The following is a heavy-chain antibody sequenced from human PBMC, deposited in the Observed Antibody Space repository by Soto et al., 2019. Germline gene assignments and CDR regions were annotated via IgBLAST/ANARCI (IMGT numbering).Heavy chain of an antibody. CDR1: VFSLNTAGMG. CDR3: AQLYNWNYITPFDY. D-gene: IGHD1-7*01. CDR2: IYWNDDG. V-gene: IGHV2-5*01. J-gene: IGHJ4*02. Sequence: QITLKESGPTLLKPTQPLTLTCSFSVFSLNTAGMGVGWIRQPPGKALEWLALIYWNDDGRYNPSLKSRLTISHDSSKNQVVLTMTNMDPVYTATYSCAQLYNWNYITPFDYWGRGILVSVSS.